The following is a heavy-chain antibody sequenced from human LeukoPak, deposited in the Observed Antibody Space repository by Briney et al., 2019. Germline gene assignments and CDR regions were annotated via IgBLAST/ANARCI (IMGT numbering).Heavy chain of an antibody. D-gene: IGHD6-13*01. V-gene: IGHV4-61*02. CDR3: ARRLGSSWYYWYAFDI. Sequence: PSETLSLTCTVSGGSISSGSYYWSWIPQPAGQELVWIGRIYTSGSTNYNPSLKSRVTISVDTSKNQFSLKLSSVTAADTAVYYCARRLGSSWYYWYAFDIWGQGTMVTVSS. CDR1: GGSISSGSYY. J-gene: IGHJ3*02. CDR2: IYTSGST.